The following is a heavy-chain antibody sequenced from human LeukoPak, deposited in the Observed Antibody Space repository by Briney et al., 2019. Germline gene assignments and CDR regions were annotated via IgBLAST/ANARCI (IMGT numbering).Heavy chain of an antibody. J-gene: IGHJ4*02. D-gene: IGHD6-19*01. Sequence: SETLSLTCAVYGGSFSGYYWSWIRQPPGKGLEWIGEINHSGSTNYNPSLKGRVTISVDTSKNQFSLKLSSVTAADTAVYYCARQPHSSGWGSTFDYWGQGTLVTVSS. V-gene: IGHV4-34*01. CDR3: ARQPHSSGWGSTFDY. CDR1: GGSFSGYY. CDR2: INHSGST.